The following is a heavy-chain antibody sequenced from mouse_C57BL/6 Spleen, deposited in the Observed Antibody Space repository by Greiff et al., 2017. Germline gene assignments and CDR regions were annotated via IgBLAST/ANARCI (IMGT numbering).Heavy chain of an antibody. Sequence: VQLQQPGAELVKPGASVKMSCKASGYTFTSYWITWVKQRPGQGLEWIGDIYPGSGSTNYNEKFKSKATLTVDTSSSTAYMQLSSLTSEDSAVYYCARYGTAQAKRGFDYWGQGTTLTVSS. CDR3: ARYGTAQAKRGFDY. CDR2: IYPGSGST. CDR1: GYTFTSYW. D-gene: IGHD3-2*02. J-gene: IGHJ2*01. V-gene: IGHV1-55*01.